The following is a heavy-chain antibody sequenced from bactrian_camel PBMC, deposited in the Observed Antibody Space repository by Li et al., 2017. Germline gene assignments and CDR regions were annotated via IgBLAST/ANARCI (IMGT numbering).Heavy chain of an antibody. CDR3: KKKVYTIRWDRPCPGKEF. J-gene: IGHJ4*01. Sequence: QVQLVESGGGSVQVGGSLRLSCAASGPTYSMAWFRQAPGKEREGVAEITLFGRTNYASSVRGRFTISQDNAKRTSYLQMNSLKPEDTAIYYCKKKVYTIRWDRPCPGKEFWGQGTQVTVS. D-gene: IGHD2*01. CDR2: ITLFGRT. CDR1: GPTYS. V-gene: IGHV3S53*01.